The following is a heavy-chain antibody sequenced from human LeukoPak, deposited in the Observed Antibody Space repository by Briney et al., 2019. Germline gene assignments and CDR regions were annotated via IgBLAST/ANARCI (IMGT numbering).Heavy chain of an antibody. V-gene: IGHV3-30*04. J-gene: IGHJ4*02. D-gene: IGHD5-12*01. CDR3: ARDVGGYAFDY. CDR2: MSYDGSHK. Sequence: GRSLRLSCVASGFSFISYTMHWVRQAPGKGLEWVAVMSYDGSHKYLADSVKGRFTISRDNSKNTLYLQMNSLRVEDTAIYYCARDVGGYAFDYWGQGTLVTVSS. CDR1: GFSFISYT.